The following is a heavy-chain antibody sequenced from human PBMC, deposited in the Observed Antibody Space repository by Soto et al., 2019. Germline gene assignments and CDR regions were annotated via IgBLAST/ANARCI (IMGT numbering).Heavy chain of an antibody. CDR2: INHSGST. V-gene: IGHV4-34*01. J-gene: IGHJ6*02. Sequence: SETLSLTCAVYGGSFSGYYWSWIRQPPGKGLEWIGEINHSGSTNYNPSLKSRVTISVDTSKNQFSLKLSSVTAADTAVYYCARGGYYDSSGYGAGMDVWGQGTTVTVSS. D-gene: IGHD3-22*01. CDR3: ARGGYYDSSGYGAGMDV. CDR1: GGSFSGYY.